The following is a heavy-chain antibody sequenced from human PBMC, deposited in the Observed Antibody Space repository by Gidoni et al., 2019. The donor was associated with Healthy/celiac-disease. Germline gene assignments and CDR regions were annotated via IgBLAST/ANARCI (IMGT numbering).Heavy chain of an antibody. CDR2: ISGRGGST. V-gene: IGHV3-23*01. CDR1: GFTFSSYA. CDR3: HVSSSGWFDP. Sequence: EVQLLESGGGLVQPGGSLRLSCAASGFTFSSYAMSWVRQAPGKGLEWVSAISGRGGSTYYADSVKGRLTISRDNSKNTLYLQMNSLRAEDTAVYYCHVSSSGWFDPWGQGTLVTVSS. D-gene: IGHD6-19*01. J-gene: IGHJ5*02.